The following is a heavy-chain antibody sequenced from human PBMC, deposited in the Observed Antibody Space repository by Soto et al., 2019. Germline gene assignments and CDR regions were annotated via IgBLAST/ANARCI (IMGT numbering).Heavy chain of an antibody. D-gene: IGHD1-26*01. CDR3: ARMVGATLVDF. Sequence: QVQLQESGPGLVRPSGTLSLTCAVSGASISSTTSGNWWSWVRQPPGKGLEWIGEIYHSGSTNYNPSLKNQVTMSVDKSKNQFSLKLTSVTAADTAVYYCARMVGATLVDFWGQGTLVTVSS. J-gene: IGHJ4*02. CDR1: GASISSTTSGNW. V-gene: IGHV4-4*02. CDR2: IYHSGST.